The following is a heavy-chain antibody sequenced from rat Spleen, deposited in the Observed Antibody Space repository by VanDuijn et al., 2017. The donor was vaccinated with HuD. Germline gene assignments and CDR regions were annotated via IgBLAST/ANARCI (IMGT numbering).Heavy chain of an antibody. J-gene: IGHJ2*01. CDR3: ARRHYGYTDYFDY. CDR2: ISPSGVST. Sequence: EVQLVESGGGLVQPGRSLKLSCAASGFTFSNYGMHWIRQAPTKGLEWVASISPSGVSTYYRDSVKGRFTISRDNAKSTLYLQMDSLRSEDTATYYCARRHYGYTDYFDYWGQGVMVTVSS. V-gene: IGHV5-19*01. D-gene: IGHD1-11*01. CDR1: GFTFSNYG.